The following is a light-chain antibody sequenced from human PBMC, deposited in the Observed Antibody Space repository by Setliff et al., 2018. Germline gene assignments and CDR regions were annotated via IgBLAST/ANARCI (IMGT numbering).Light chain of an antibody. CDR3: TSYTISSTEV. Sequence: QSALTQPASVSGSPGQSITISCTGTRSDVGGYNYVSRYQQHPGKVPKLMIYEVSNRPSGVSNRFSGSKSGNTASLTISRPQTEDEADYYCTSYTISSTEVFGTGTKVTVL. J-gene: IGLJ1*01. CDR1: RSDVGGYNY. V-gene: IGLV2-14*01. CDR2: EVS.